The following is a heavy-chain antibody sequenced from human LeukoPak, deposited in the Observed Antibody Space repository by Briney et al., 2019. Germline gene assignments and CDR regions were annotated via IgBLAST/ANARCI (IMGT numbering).Heavy chain of an antibody. CDR3: ARAHLDYGDYYG. V-gene: IGHV1-2*02. J-gene: IGHJ4*02. D-gene: IGHD4-17*01. Sequence: ASVKVSCKASGYTFTGYYMHWVRQAPGQGLEWMGWINPNSGGTNHAQKFQGRVTMTRDTSISTAYMELSRLRSDDTAVYYCARAHLDYGDYYGWGQGTLVTVSS. CDR1: GYTFTGYY. CDR2: INPNSGGT.